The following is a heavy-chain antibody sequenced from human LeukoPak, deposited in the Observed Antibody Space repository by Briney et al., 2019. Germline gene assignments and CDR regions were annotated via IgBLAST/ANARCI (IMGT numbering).Heavy chain of an antibody. Sequence: GGSLRLSCAASGFTFSSYSMNWVRQAPGKGLEWVSSISSSSSYIYYADSVKGRFTISRDNAKNSLYLQMNSLRAEDTAVYYCASGYCSGGSCYMPLDYWGQGTLVTVSS. CDR2: ISSSSSYI. CDR1: GFTFSSYS. D-gene: IGHD2-15*01. CDR3: ASGYCSGGSCYMPLDY. V-gene: IGHV3-21*01. J-gene: IGHJ4*02.